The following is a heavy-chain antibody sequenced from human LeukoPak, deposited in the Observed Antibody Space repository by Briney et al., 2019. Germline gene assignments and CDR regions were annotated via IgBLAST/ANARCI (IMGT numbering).Heavy chain of an antibody. D-gene: IGHD6-6*01. J-gene: IGHJ3*02. V-gene: IGHV1-18*01. CDR1: GYAFTSYG. Sequence: GASVKVSCKASGYAFTSYGISWVRQAPGQGLEWMGWISAYNGSTNYAQKPQGRVTMTTDTSTSTAYMELRSLRPDDTAVYYCASTISSSRAFDIWGQGTMVTVSS. CDR3: ASTISSSRAFDI. CDR2: ISAYNGST.